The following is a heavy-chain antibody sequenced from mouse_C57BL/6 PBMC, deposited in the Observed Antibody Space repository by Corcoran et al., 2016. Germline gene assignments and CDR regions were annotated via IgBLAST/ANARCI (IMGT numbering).Heavy chain of an antibody. CDR3: ARDRYYYGSSYAMDY. Sequence: DVQLQESGPGLVKPSQSLSLTCSVTGYSITSGYYWNWIRQFPGNKLEWMGYISYDGSNNYNPSLKNRISITRDTSKNQFFLKLNSVTTEDTATYSCARDRYYYGSSYAMDYWGQGTSVTVSS. V-gene: IGHV3-6*01. CDR2: ISYDGSN. D-gene: IGHD1-1*01. J-gene: IGHJ4*01. CDR1: GYSITSGYY.